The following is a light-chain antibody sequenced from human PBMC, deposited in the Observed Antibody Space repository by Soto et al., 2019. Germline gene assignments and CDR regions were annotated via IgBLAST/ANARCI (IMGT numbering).Light chain of an antibody. CDR1: QSVSSD. Sequence: IVRTQSPATLSVSPGERATLSCRASQSVSSDVAWFQQRPGQAPRLLIYDASTRATGIPARFSGSGSGTEFTLTISSLQSEDFAIYYCQQSNNRPLTFGGGTKVEVK. CDR2: DAS. V-gene: IGKV3-15*01. J-gene: IGKJ4*01. CDR3: QQSNNRPLT.